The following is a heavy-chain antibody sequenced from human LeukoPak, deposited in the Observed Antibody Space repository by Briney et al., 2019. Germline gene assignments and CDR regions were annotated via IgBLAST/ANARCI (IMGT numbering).Heavy chain of an antibody. J-gene: IGHJ4*02. CDR2: IGGNGRTT. Sequence: GGFLRLSCAASGFIFNNYAMSWVRQAPGKGLEGVSSIGGNGRTTVHADSVKGRFTISRDNSKNTLYLQMNSLRAEDTAVYYCAKRSMENTFYFDFWGQGTLVTVSS. V-gene: IGHV3-23*01. CDR3: AKRSMENTFYFDF. CDR1: GFIFNNYA. D-gene: IGHD2/OR15-2a*01.